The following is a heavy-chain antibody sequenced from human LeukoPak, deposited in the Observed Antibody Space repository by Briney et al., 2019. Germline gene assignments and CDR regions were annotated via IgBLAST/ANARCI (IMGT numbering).Heavy chain of an antibody. CDR3: ARAPAFGTVDY. Sequence: GSLRLSCAASGFTFSSYAMHWVRQAPGKGLEWVANINQDGSEKYYVASMKGRFTISRDNAKNSLCLQVNSLRDEDTAVYYCARAPAFGTVDYWGQGTLVTVSS. V-gene: IGHV3-7*01. CDR1: GFTFSSYA. CDR2: INQDGSEK. D-gene: IGHD1-1*01. J-gene: IGHJ4*02.